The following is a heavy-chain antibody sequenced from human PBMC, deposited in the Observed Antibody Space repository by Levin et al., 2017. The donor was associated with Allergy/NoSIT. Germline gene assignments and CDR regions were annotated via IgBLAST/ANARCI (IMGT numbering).Heavy chain of an antibody. CDR1: GFTFTYAW. V-gene: IGHV3-15*01. D-gene: IGHD7-27*01. Sequence: GESLKISCAASGFTFTYAWMSWVRQAPGKGLELIGRIKSKTSGGTADYAAPVKGRFTISRDDSYSTVYLQMNSLKIEDTAVYYCVTDVATEGSGEFDYWGQGALVTVSS. J-gene: IGHJ4*02. CDR2: IKSKTSGGTA. CDR3: VTDVATEGSGEFDY.